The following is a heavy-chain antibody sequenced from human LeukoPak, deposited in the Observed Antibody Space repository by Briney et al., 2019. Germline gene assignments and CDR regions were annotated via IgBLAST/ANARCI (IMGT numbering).Heavy chain of an antibody. V-gene: IGHV3-53*01. J-gene: IGHJ3*02. CDR2: IYSGGST. CDR3: ARSVGAGGAFDI. D-gene: IGHD3-10*01. Sequence: GGSLRLSCAASGFTVSSKYMNWVRQAPGKGLEWVSIIYSGGSTYYSDSVKGRFTISRDNSKNTLYLQMHSLRAEDTAVYYCARSVGAGGAFDIWGQGTMVTVSS. CDR1: GFTVSSKY.